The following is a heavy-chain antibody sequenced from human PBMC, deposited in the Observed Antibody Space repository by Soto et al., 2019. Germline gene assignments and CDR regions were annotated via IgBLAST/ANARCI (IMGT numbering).Heavy chain of an antibody. Sequence: GGSLRLSCAASGFTFNTYAMNWVRQAPGKGLEWVSAISGSGGSTYYADSVKGRFTISRDNSKNTLYLQMNSLRAEDTAVYYCAKGATSSWYGGQFDCWGQGTQVTV. J-gene: IGHJ4*02. CDR2: ISGSGGST. CDR1: GFTFNTYA. D-gene: IGHD6-13*01. CDR3: AKGATSSWYGGQFDC. V-gene: IGHV3-23*01.